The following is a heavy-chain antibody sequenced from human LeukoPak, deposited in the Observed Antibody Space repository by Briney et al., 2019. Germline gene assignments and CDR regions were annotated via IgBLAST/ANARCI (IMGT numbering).Heavy chain of an antibody. CDR2: IYYSGST. D-gene: IGHD4/OR15-4a*01. CDR1: GGSIIGYY. J-gene: IGHJ6*02. CDR3: ARYANSPYYYYAMDV. Sequence: ASETLSLTCTVSGGSIIGYYLSWIRQPPGKGLEWIGSIYYSGSTNYNPSLKSRVTISVETSKNQFSLKLSSVTAAETAVYYCARYANSPYYYYAMDVWGQGTTVTVSS. V-gene: IGHV4-59*12.